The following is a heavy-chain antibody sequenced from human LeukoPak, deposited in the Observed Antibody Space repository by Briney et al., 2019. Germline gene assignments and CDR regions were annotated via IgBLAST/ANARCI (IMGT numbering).Heavy chain of an antibody. Sequence: VASVKVSCKASGYTFTGYYMHWVRQAPGQGLEWVGWINPNSGGTNYAQKFQGRVTMTRDTSISTAYMELSRLRSDDTAMYYCARDGNTYYYGSGSSDAFDIWGQGTMVTVSS. CDR2: INPNSGGT. D-gene: IGHD3-10*01. CDR1: GYTFTGYY. V-gene: IGHV1-2*02. CDR3: ARDGNTYYYGSGSSDAFDI. J-gene: IGHJ3*02.